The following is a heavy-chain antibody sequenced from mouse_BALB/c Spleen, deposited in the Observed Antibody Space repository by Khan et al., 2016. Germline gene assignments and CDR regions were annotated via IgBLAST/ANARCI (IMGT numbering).Heavy chain of an antibody. D-gene: IGHD2-4*01. Sequence: VQLQQSGAELVKPGASVKLSCTASGFNIKDTYMHWVKQRPEQGLEWIGRIDPANGNTKYDPKFQGKATITADTSSSTAYLQLSSLTSEDTAVYYCATSPYDYDVGFAYWGQGTLVTVSS. J-gene: IGHJ3*01. CDR1: GFNIKDTY. V-gene: IGHV14-3*02. CDR2: IDPANGNT. CDR3: ATSPYDYDVGFAY.